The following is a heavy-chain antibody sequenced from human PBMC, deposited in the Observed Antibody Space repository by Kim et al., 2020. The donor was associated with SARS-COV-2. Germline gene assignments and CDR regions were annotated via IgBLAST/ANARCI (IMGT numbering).Heavy chain of an antibody. Sequence: GRFTISRDNAKNTLYLQMNSLRAEDTAVYYCARGTARRWFGELLFYYFDYWGQGTLVTVSS. D-gene: IGHD3-10*01. J-gene: IGHJ4*02. CDR3: ARGTARRWFGELLFYYFDY. V-gene: IGHV3-23*03.